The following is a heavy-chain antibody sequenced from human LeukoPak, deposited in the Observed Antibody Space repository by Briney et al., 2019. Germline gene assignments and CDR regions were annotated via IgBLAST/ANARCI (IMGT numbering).Heavy chain of an antibody. CDR2: IIPILGIA. J-gene: IGHJ4*02. CDR3: ARSITIFGVVPRY. V-gene: IGHV1-69*04. D-gene: IGHD3-3*01. CDR1: GGTFSSYA. Sequence: SVKVSCKASGGTFSSYAISWVRQAPGQGLEWMGRIIPILGIANYAQKFQGRVTMTRDTSTSTVYMELSSLRSEDTAVYYCARSITIFGVVPRYWGQGTLVTVSS.